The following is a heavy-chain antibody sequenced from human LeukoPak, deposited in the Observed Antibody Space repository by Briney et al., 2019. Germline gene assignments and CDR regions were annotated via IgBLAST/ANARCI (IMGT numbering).Heavy chain of an antibody. CDR2: IRADESGK. Sequence: GGSLRLSCAASGFTFKNCGMHWVRQPPGKGLEWVAYIRADESGKYYTDAVRGRFTISRDRSTNTLYLQMNSLRPGDTAIYYCAKDFQWTFDYWGQGNLVTVSS. J-gene: IGHJ4*02. CDR3: AKDFQWTFDY. V-gene: IGHV3-30*02. D-gene: IGHD3/OR15-3a*01. CDR1: GFTFKNCG.